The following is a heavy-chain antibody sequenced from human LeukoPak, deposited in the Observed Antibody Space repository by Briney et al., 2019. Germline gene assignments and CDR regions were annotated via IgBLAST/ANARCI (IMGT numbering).Heavy chain of an antibody. J-gene: IGHJ5*02. CDR2: ISSSSSTI. CDR1: GFTFSSYS. CDR3: AKDGYDSSGYYFELGDNWFDP. D-gene: IGHD3-22*01. V-gene: IGHV3-48*01. Sequence: GGSRRLSCAASGFTFSSYSINWVRQAPGKGLEWVPYISSSSSTIYYADSVKGRFTISRDNAKNSLYLQMNSLRAEDTAVYYCAKDGYDSSGYYFELGDNWFDPWGQGTLVTVSS.